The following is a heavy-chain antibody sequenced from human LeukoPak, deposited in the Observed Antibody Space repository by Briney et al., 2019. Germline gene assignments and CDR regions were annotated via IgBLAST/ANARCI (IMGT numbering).Heavy chain of an antibody. CDR3: ARADNRIVAVTADTFDY. Sequence: VASVKVSCKASGGTFSSYAISWVRQAPGQGLEWMGWISAYNGNTNYAQKLQGRVTMTTDTSTSTAYLELRSLTSDDTAVYYCARADNRIVAVTADTFDYWGQGSLVTVSS. D-gene: IGHD2-21*02. CDR2: ISAYNGNT. CDR1: GGTFSSYA. V-gene: IGHV1-18*01. J-gene: IGHJ4*02.